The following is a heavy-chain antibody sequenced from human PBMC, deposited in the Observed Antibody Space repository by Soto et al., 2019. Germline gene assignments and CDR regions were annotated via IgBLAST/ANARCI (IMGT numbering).Heavy chain of an antibody. CDR3: ARKEQQLVRQGYYFDY. V-gene: IGHV4-38-2*01. CDR2: IYHSGST. D-gene: IGHD6-13*01. Sequence: LSLTCAVSGYSISSGYYWGWIRQPPGKGLEWIGSIYHSGSTYYNPSLKSRVTISVDTSKNQFSLKLSSVTAADTAVYYCARKEQQLVRQGYYFDYWGQGTLVTVSS. CDR1: GYSISSGYY. J-gene: IGHJ4*02.